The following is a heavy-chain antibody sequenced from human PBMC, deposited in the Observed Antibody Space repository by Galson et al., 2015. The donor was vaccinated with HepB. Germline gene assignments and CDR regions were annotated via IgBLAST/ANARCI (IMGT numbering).Heavy chain of an antibody. CDR2: INPNSGGT. V-gene: IGHV1-2*06. CDR1: GYTFTGYY. D-gene: IGHD3-16*01. Sequence: SVKVSCKASGYTFTGYYMHWVRQAPGQGLEWMGRINPNSGGTNYAQKFQGRVTMTRDTSISTAYMELSRLRSDDTAVYYCARDQYYDYVWGPGAFDIWGQGTMVTVSS. CDR3: ARDQYYDYVWGPGAFDI. J-gene: IGHJ3*02.